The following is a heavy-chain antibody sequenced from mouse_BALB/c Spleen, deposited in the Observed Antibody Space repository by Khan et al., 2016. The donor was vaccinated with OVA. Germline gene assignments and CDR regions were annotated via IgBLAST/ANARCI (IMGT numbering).Heavy chain of an antibody. CDR1: GYSLTSNYA. V-gene: IGHV3-2*02. CDR2: INYSGST. Sequence: EVQLQESGPGLVKPSQSLSLTCTVTGYSLTSNYAWNWIRQFPGNKLEWMGYINYSGSTSYTPSLKRRISITRPTSTHQSFLQWNSVTTEDTATYFGARGRAYWGQGTLVTVSA. J-gene: IGHJ3*01. CDR3: ARGRAY. D-gene: IGHD3-3*01.